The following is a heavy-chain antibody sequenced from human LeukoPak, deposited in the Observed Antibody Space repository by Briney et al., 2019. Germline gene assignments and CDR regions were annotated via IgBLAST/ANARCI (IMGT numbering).Heavy chain of an antibody. D-gene: IGHD3-22*01. J-gene: IGHJ4*02. CDR2: ISAYNGNT. CDR3: ARVGDYYDSSGPTGRMGY. V-gene: IGHV1-18*01. CDR1: GYTFTSYG. Sequence: ASVKVSCKASGYTFTSYGISWVRQAPGQGLEWMGWISAYNGNTNYAQKLQGRVTMTTDTSTSTAYMELRSLRSDDTAVYYCARVGDYYDSSGPTGRMGYWGQGTLVTVSS.